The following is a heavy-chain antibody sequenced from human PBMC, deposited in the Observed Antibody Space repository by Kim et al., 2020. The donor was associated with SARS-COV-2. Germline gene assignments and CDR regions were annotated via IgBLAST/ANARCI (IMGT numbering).Heavy chain of an antibody. CDR3: ARDSRSSSWYRGNWFDP. CDR1: GGSFSGYY. J-gene: IGHJ5*02. V-gene: IGHV4-34*01. Sequence: SETLSLTCAVYGGSFSGYYWSWIRQPPGKGLEWIGEINHSGSTNYNPSLKSRVTISVDTSKNQFSLKLSSVTAADTTVYYCARDSRSSSWYRGNWFDPWGQGTLVTVSS. D-gene: IGHD6-13*01. CDR2: INHSGST.